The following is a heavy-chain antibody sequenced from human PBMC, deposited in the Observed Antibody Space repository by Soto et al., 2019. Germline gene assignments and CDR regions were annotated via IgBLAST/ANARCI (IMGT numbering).Heavy chain of an antibody. D-gene: IGHD6-25*01. V-gene: IGHV3-74*01. J-gene: IGHJ4*02. CDR2: VNTDATIT. Sequence: ASVKVSCTSSTFTFSGYWMHWVRQTPGKGLVWLSEVNTDATITDYADSVKGRFSISRDSAKNTLYLRLSSLTTEDTAVYYCASLSAPVDYWGRGTLVTVSS. CDR3: ASLSAPVDY. CDR1: TFTFSGYW.